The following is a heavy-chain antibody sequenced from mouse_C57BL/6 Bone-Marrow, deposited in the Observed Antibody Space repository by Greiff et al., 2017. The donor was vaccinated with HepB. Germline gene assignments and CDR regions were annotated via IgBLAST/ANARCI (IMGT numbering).Heavy chain of an antibody. D-gene: IGHD1-1*01. CDR2: ISSGGSYT. V-gene: IGHV5-6*01. CDR3: ARRGYGSSFYAMDY. Sequence: EVQGVESGGDLVKPGGSLKLSCAASGFTFSSYGMSWVRQTPDKRLEWVATISSGGSYTYYPDSVKGRFTISRDNAKNTLYLQMSSLKSEDTAMYYCARRGYGSSFYAMDYWGQGTSVTVSS. CDR1: GFTFSSYG. J-gene: IGHJ4*01.